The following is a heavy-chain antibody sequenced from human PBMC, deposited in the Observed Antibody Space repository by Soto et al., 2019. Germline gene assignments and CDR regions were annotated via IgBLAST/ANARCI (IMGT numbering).Heavy chain of an antibody. CDR2: IYYSGST. CDR1: GGSISSGGYS. Sequence: PSETLSLTCAVSGGSISSGGYSWSWIRQPPGKGLEWIGYIYYSGSTNYNPSLKSRVTISVDTSKNQFSLKLNSVTAADTAVYYGARDSRLGFPDDWGQGTLVTVSS. V-gene: IGHV4-61*08. D-gene: IGHD3-16*01. CDR3: ARDSRLGFPDD. J-gene: IGHJ4*02.